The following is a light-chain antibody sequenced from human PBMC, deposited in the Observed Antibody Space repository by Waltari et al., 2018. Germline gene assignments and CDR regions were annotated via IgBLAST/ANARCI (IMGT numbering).Light chain of an antibody. V-gene: IGLV6-57*04. Sequence: NFMLTQPHSASESPGKTVTIPYNRSRCSIASNYVQWFQQRPGSAPTTVIYEDNQRPSGVPDRFSGSIDSSSNSASLTISGLKTEDEADYYCQSYDSSARVFGGGTKLTVL. CDR2: EDN. CDR3: QSYDSSARV. J-gene: IGLJ2*01. CDR1: RCSIASNY.